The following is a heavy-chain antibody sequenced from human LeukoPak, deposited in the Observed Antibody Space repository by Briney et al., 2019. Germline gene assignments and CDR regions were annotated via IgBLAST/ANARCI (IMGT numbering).Heavy chain of an antibody. V-gene: IGHV3-11*06. Sequence: SVKGRFTISRDNAKNSLYLQMNSLKAEDTAVYYCTGNFWSGYEGHWGQGTLVTVSS. CDR3: TGNFWSGYEGH. D-gene: IGHD3-3*01. J-gene: IGHJ4*02.